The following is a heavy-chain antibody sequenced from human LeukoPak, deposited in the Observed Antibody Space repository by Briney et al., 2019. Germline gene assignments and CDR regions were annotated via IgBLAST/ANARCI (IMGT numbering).Heavy chain of an antibody. Sequence: GSLRLSCAASGFTLSRYTMNWVRQAPGKGLEWASSITSTSSNIFYADSVKGRFTISRDNAKNSLYLQMNSLRAEDTAVYYCAKGSLYCGGDCYALYAEYFQNWGQGTLVTVSS. CDR3: AKGSLYCGGDCYALYAEYFQN. CDR1: GFTLSRYT. D-gene: IGHD2-21*02. V-gene: IGHV3-21*04. J-gene: IGHJ1*01. CDR2: ITSTSSNI.